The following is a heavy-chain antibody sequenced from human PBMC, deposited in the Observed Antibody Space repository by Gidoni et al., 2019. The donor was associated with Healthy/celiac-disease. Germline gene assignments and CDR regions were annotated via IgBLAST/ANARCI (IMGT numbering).Heavy chain of an antibody. CDR1: GFTFSSYA. CDR3: ARDGYGDPYFDY. Sequence: QVQLVESGGGVVQPGRYLRLSCEASGFTFSSYAMHWIRQAPGKGLEWVAVISNDGSNKYYADSVKGRFTISRDNSKNTLYLQMNSLRAEDTAVYYCARDGYGDPYFDYWGQGTLVTVSS. CDR2: ISNDGSNK. V-gene: IGHV3-30-3*01. D-gene: IGHD4-17*01. J-gene: IGHJ4*02.